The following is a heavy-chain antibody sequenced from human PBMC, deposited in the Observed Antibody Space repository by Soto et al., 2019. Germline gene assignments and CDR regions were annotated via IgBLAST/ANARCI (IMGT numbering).Heavy chain of an antibody. CDR3: AKLVSVGGTPANFDY. J-gene: IGHJ4*02. V-gene: IGHV3-23*01. Sequence: PGGSLRLSCAASGFTFSSYAMSWVRPAPGKGLEWVSAISGSGGSTYYADSVKGRFTISRDNSKNTLYLQMNSLRAEDTAGYYCAKLVSVGGTPANFDYLGQGTLVTVSS. CDR2: ISGSGGST. CDR1: GFTFSSYA. D-gene: IGHD6-19*01.